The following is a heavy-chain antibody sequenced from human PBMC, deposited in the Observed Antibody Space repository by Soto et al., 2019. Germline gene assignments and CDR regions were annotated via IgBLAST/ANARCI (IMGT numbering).Heavy chain of an antibody. V-gene: IGHV1-46*03. CDR3: ARGAYCGGDCYDY. Sequence: WASVKVSCKASGNTFTRYYMHWVRQAPGQGLEWMGMISPGGDRTSYALKFQGRVTMTRDTSTSTVDMELSSLKSEDTAVYYCARGAYCGGDCYDYWGQGTLVTVS. CDR2: ISPGGDRT. CDR1: GNTFTRYY. D-gene: IGHD2-21*01. J-gene: IGHJ4*02.